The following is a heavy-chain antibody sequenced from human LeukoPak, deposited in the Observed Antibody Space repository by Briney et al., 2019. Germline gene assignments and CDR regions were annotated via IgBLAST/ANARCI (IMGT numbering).Heavy chain of an antibody. CDR3: ARDRGIAARPIGLGY. Sequence: GESLKISCKGSGYSFTSYWIGWVRQMPGKGLEWMGIIYPGDSDTRYSPSFQGQVTISADKSISTAYLQWSSPKASDTAMYYCARDRGIAARPIGLGYWGQGTLVTVSS. CDR1: GYSFTSYW. D-gene: IGHD6-6*01. J-gene: IGHJ4*02. V-gene: IGHV5-51*01. CDR2: IYPGDSDT.